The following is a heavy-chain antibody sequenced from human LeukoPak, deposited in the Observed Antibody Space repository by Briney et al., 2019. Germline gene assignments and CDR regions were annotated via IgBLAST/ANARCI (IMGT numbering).Heavy chain of an antibody. Sequence: KPSETLSLTCTVSGGSISSYYWSWIRQPPGKGLEWIGYIYYSGSTNYNPSLKSRVTISVDTSKNQFSLKLSSVTAADTAVYYCARESDYGDYGAFDIWGQGTMVTVSS. V-gene: IGHV4-59*01. CDR2: IYYSGST. D-gene: IGHD4-17*01. CDR1: GGSISSYY. J-gene: IGHJ3*02. CDR3: ARESDYGDYGAFDI.